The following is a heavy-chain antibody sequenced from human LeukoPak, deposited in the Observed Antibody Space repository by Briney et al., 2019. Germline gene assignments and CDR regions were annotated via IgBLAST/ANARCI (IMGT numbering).Heavy chain of an antibody. CDR3: ASYDYGAFV. Sequence: GGSLRLSCAASGFTFSSYAMSWVRQAPGKGLEWVSCIISSSNYINYADSVKGRFTISRDNAKNSLYLQMNSLRAEDTAMYYCASYDYGAFVWGQGTMVTVSS. D-gene: IGHD4-17*01. J-gene: IGHJ3*01. V-gene: IGHV3-21*01. CDR1: GFTFSSYA. CDR2: IISSSNYI.